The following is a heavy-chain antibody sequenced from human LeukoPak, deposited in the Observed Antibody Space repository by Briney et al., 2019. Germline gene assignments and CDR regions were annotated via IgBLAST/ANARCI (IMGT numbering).Heavy chain of an antibody. J-gene: IGHJ4*02. Sequence: PGGSLRLSCAASGFTFSSYEMGWVRQAPGKGLDWVSHISSSGVGRYYADSVKGRFTISRDNAKNSLYLQMNSLRADHTGISYCARGAVAGLYYFDYWGQGTLVTVSS. CDR1: GFTFSSYE. D-gene: IGHD6-19*01. CDR2: ISSSGVGR. V-gene: IGHV3-48*03. CDR3: ARGAVAGLYYFDY.